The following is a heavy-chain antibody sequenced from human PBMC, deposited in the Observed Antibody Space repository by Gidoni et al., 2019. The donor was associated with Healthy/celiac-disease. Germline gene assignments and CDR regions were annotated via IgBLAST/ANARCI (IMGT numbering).Heavy chain of an antibody. CDR2: IYYSVST. Sequence: QLQLQESGPGLVKPSETLSLTCTVAGGSISSSSYYWGWIRQPPGKGLEWIGSIYYSVSTYYNPSLKSRVTISLDTSKIQFSLKLSSVTAADTAVYYCAREVGSGENFVYCGQGTLVTVSS. CDR1: GGSISSSSYY. V-gene: IGHV4-39*02. J-gene: IGHJ4*02. D-gene: IGHD6-19*01. CDR3: AREVGSGENFVY.